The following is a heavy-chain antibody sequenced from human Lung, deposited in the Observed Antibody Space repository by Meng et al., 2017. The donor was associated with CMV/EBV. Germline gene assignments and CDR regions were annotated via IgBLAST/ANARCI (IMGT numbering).Heavy chain of an antibody. J-gene: IGHJ4*02. V-gene: IGHV1-18*01. Sequence: ASXXVSXKASGYTFTNYGISWVRQAPGQGLEWMGWISAYNGNTNYAQNLQGRVTMTTDTSTNTAYMELRSLRSDDTAIYFCARDRATRAYYFDYWCQGTLVTVSS. CDR1: GYTFTNYG. CDR3: ARDRATRAYYFDY. D-gene: IGHD1-1*01. CDR2: ISAYNGNT.